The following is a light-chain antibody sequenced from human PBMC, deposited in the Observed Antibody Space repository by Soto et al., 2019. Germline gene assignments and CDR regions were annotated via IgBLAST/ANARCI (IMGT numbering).Light chain of an antibody. Sequence: QSALTQPASVSGSPGQSITISCTGTSSDVGGYNYVSWYQQHPGKAPKLMIYDVSNRPSGVSNRFSGSKSGNTASLTFSGLQAEDEADYYCSSYTSSSTDDFGTGTKVTVL. CDR2: DVS. J-gene: IGLJ1*01. CDR3: SSYTSSSTDD. CDR1: SSDVGGYNY. V-gene: IGLV2-14*01.